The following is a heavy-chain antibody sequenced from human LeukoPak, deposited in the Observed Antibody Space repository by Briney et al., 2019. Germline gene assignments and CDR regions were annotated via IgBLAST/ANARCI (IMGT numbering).Heavy chain of an antibody. D-gene: IGHD4-23*01. Sequence: GGSLRLSCAASGFTFSSYSMNWVRQAPGKGLEWVSFISSSGTYIYYADQMKGRFTISRDNAKNSLYLQMNSLRAEDTALYYCARNGGNSDFDYWGQGTLVTVSS. V-gene: IGHV3-21*01. J-gene: IGHJ4*02. CDR1: GFTFSSYS. CDR2: ISSSGTYI. CDR3: ARNGGNSDFDY.